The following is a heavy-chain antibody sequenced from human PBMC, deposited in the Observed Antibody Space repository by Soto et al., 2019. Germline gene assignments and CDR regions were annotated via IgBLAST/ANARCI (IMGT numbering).Heavy chain of an antibody. CDR1: GFTFSSYS. CDR3: ARVRRYDILTGYYRDD. J-gene: IGHJ4*02. D-gene: IGHD3-9*01. V-gene: IGHV3-48*01. Sequence: GGSLRLSCAASGFTFSSYSMNWVRQAPGKGLEWVSYISSSSSTIYYADSVKGRFTISRDNAKNSLYLQMNSLRAEDTAVYYCARVRRYDILTGYYRDDWGQGTLVTVSS. CDR2: ISSSSSTI.